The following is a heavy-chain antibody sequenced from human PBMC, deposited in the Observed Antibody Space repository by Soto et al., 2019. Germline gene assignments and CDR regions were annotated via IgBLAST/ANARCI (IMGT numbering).Heavy chain of an antibody. CDR3: AYALRGSSCRGARFYYVDY. CDR2: IFLAHTA. D-gene: IGHD2-15*01. J-gene: IGHJ4*02. Sequence: QITLKESGPTLVKPTQTLTLTCTFSGFSLSTNGVGVGWIRQPPGTAMEWLALIFLAHTARYRPSLQSRLTITRYTTTDQVVLSLTIIDPVDTATYFCAYALRGSSCRGARFYYVDYLGQGTLVTVSS. CDR1: GFSLSTNGVG. V-gene: IGHV2-5*02.